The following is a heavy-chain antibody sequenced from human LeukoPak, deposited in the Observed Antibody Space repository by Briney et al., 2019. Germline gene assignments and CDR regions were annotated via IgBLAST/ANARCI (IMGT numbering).Heavy chain of an antibody. CDR3: ARDQAPRMITFGGPRRWFDP. CDR2: INPSGDNT. D-gene: IGHD3-16*01. Sequence: ASVKVSCKASGYTFTSYYMYWVRQAPGQGLEWMGIINPSGDNTNYAQKFQGRVTMTRDTSISTAYMELSRLRSDDTAVYYCARDQAPRMITFGGPRRWFDPWGQGTLVTVSS. V-gene: IGHV1-46*01. CDR1: GYTFTSYY. J-gene: IGHJ5*02.